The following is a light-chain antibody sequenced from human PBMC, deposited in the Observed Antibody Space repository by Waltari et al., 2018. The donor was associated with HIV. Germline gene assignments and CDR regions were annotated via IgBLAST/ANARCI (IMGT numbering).Light chain of an antibody. CDR1: SSNIGSNT. CDR2: SNN. J-gene: IGLJ2*01. V-gene: IGLV1-44*01. Sequence: QSVLTQPPSASGTPGQRVTISCSGSSSNIGSNTVNWCQQPPGTAPKLLIYSNNQRTSGVPDRCSGSKSGTSASRASSGLQSEDEADYYWAAWDDSLNGVVFGGGTKLTVL. CDR3: AAWDDSLNGVV.